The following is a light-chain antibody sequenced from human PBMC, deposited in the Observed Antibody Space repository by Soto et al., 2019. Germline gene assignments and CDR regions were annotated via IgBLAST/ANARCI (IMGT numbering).Light chain of an antibody. Sequence: DIQMTQSPSTVSASVGDTVITTCRASQTIRQWLAWYQQRPGKAPNLLIYDASSLESGVPSRFSGSGSGTEFTLTITNLQPDDFATYYCHQYDTDSTFGPGTKVEIK. CDR2: DAS. J-gene: IGKJ1*01. CDR1: QTIRQW. V-gene: IGKV1-5*01. CDR3: HQYDTDST.